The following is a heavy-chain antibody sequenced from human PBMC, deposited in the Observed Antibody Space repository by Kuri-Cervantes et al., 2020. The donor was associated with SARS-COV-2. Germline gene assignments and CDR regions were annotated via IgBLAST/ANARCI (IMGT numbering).Heavy chain of an antibody. D-gene: IGHD3-3*01. Sequence: ASVKVSCKASAYTFTSYDINWVRQATGQGLEWMGWMNPNSGNTGYAQKFQGRVTITRNTSISTAYMELSSLRSEDTAVYYCARASSHYYDFWGGSYDAFDIWGQGTMVTVSS. CDR2: MNPNSGNT. CDR1: AYTFTSYD. J-gene: IGHJ3*02. CDR3: ARASSHYYDFWGGSYDAFDI. V-gene: IGHV1-8*03.